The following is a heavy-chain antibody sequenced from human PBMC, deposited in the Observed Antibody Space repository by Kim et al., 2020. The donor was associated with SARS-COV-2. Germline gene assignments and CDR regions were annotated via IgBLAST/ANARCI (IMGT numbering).Heavy chain of an antibody. CDR3: ARDDVDTAMIPPTGFDY. D-gene: IGHD5-18*01. J-gene: IGHJ4*02. CDR2: ISYDGSNK. V-gene: IGHV3-30*04. CDR1: GFTFSSYA. Sequence: GSLRLSCAASGFTFSSYAMHWVRQAPGKGLEWVAVISYDGSNKYYADSVKGRFTISRDNSKNTLYLQMNSLRAEDTAVYYCARDDVDTAMIPPTGFDYWGQGKQVTVSS.